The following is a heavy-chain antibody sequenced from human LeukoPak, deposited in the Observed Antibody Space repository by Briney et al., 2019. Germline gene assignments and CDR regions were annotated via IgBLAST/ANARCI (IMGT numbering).Heavy chain of an antibody. CDR2: INHSGST. V-gene: IGHV4-34*01. CDR1: GGSFSGYY. Sequence: SETLSLTCTVYGGSFSGYYWSWIRQPPGKGLEWIGEINHSGSTNYNPSLKSRVTISVDTSKNQFSLKLSSVTAADTAVYYCASRGVAVDYWGQGTLVTV. CDR3: ASRGVAVDY. J-gene: IGHJ4*02. D-gene: IGHD3-3*01.